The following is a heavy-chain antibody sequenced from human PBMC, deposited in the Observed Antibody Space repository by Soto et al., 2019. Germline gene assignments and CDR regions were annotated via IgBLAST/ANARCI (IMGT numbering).Heavy chain of an antibody. V-gene: IGHV1-18*01. CDR1: GYSFTSYG. Sequence: QVHLEQSGAEVKKPGASVKVSCKASGYSFTSYGFTWVRQAPGQGLEWVGWISAYNGYTNYAQKPQGRVTMTTDTSTTTAYMGLRGLTSDDTAVYYCARDVARDRQYSASDSGLDYWGQGTLVTVSS. J-gene: IGHJ4*02. CDR3: ARDVARDRQYSASDSGLDY. D-gene: IGHD5-12*01. CDR2: ISAYNGYT.